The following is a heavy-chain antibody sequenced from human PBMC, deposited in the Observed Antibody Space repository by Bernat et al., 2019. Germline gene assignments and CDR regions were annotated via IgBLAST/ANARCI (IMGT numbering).Heavy chain of an antibody. V-gene: IGHV3-21*01. J-gene: IGHJ6*02. CDR3: ARDWQQLVPLYYYYGMDV. D-gene: IGHD6-13*01. CDR1: GFTFSSYS. CDR2: ISDSNYM. Sequence: EVQLVESGGGLVKPGGSLRLSCVASGFTFSSYSMNWVRQAPGKGLEWVSSISDSNYMYYADSVKGRFTISRDNAKNSLYLQINSLRAEDTAVYYCARDWQQLVPLYYYYGMDVWGQGTTVTVSS.